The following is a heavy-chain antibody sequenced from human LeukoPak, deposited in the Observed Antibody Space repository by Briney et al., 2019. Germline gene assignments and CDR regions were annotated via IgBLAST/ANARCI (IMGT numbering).Heavy chain of an antibody. D-gene: IGHD3-22*01. V-gene: IGHV4-59*08. CDR2: IYYSGST. Sequence: SETLSLTCTVSGGSISSYYWIWIRQPPGKGLEWIGYIYYSGSTNYNPSLKSRVTISVDTSKNQFSLKLSSVTAADTAVYYCARLSGYYDSSGLLDYWGQGTLVTVSS. J-gene: IGHJ4*02. CDR3: ARLSGYYDSSGLLDY. CDR1: GGSISSYY.